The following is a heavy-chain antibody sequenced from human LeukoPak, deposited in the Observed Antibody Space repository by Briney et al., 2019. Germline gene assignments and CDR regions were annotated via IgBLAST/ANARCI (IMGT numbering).Heavy chain of an antibody. Sequence: ASVKVSCTVSGYTLTELSMHWVRPAPGKGLEWMGGFDPEDGETIYAQKFQGRVTMTEDTSTDTAYMELSSLRSEDTAVYYCATSRGVGYYFDYWGQGTLVTVSS. CDR3: ATSRGVGYYFDY. J-gene: IGHJ4*02. CDR1: GYTLTELS. V-gene: IGHV1-24*01. D-gene: IGHD3-10*01. CDR2: FDPEDGET.